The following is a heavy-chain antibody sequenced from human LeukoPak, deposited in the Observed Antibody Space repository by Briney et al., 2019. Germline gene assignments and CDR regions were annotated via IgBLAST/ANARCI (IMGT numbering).Heavy chain of an antibody. V-gene: IGHV4-59*02. CDR1: GGSVSDYY. Sequence: SETLSLTCTISGGSVSDYYWSWIRQSPGKGLEWIGYIYHTGSTSYSPSLKSRVTISADTSQNQFSLKLSSVTAADTAVYYCARDRSENDSSGYYLDAFDIWGQGTMVTVSS. CDR2: IYHTGST. CDR3: ARDRSENDSSGYYLDAFDI. D-gene: IGHD3-22*01. J-gene: IGHJ3*02.